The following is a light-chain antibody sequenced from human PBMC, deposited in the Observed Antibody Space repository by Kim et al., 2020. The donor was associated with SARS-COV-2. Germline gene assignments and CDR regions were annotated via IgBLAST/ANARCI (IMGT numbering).Light chain of an antibody. CDR3: QSPDSSATWV. Sequence: SYELTQPPSVSVSPGQTARITCSGDALPNQYVYWYQQRPGRAPVLIIYKDTERPSGVPERISGSSSGTTATLTISGVQAEDESDYYCQSPDSSATWVFGGGNQLTVL. CDR2: KDT. J-gene: IGLJ3*02. CDR1: ALPNQY. V-gene: IGLV3-25*03.